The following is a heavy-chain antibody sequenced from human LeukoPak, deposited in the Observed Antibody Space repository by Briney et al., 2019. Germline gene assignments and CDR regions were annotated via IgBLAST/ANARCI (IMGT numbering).Heavy chain of an antibody. CDR1: GFTFSSYS. Sequence: PGGSLRLSCAASGFTFSSYSMNWVRQAPGTGLEWLSSMSGRGGSTYYADSVKGRFTISRDDSKNTLFLQLNRLRLDDTAVYYCAKGRAVAGRDYFDYWGQGTLVTVSS. D-gene: IGHD6-19*01. V-gene: IGHV3-23*01. CDR3: AKGRAVAGRDYFDY. CDR2: MSGRGGST. J-gene: IGHJ4*02.